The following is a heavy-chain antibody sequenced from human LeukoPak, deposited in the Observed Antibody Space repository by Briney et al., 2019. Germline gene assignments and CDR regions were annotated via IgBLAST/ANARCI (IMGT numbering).Heavy chain of an antibody. CDR1: GGSISNKY. CDR3: ARRRRGGGSCYLFDY. CDR2: IYYSGST. Sequence: SETLSLTCTVSGGSISNKYWSWIRQPPGKGLEWIGYIYYSGSTNYNPSLKSRVTILVDTSKNQFSLKLSSVTAADTAVYYCARRRRGGGSCYLFDYWGQGTLVTVSS. D-gene: IGHD2-15*01. V-gene: IGHV4-59*12. J-gene: IGHJ4*02.